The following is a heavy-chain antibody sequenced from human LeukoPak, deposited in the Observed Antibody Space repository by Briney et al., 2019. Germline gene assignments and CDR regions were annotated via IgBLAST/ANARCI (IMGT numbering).Heavy chain of an antibody. V-gene: IGHV3-74*01. CDR3: ARVIGAAAAHSTDYFDY. CDR2: INSDGSST. Sequence: GGSLRLSCAASGFTFSSYWMHWVRQAPGKGLVWVSRINSDGSSTSYADSVKGRFTISRDNAKNTLYLQMNSLRAEDTAVYYCARVIGAAAAHSTDYFDYWGQGTLVTVSS. D-gene: IGHD6-13*01. J-gene: IGHJ4*02. CDR1: GFTFSSYW.